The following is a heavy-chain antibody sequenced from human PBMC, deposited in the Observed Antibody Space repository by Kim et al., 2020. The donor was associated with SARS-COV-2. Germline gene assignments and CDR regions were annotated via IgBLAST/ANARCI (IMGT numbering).Heavy chain of an antibody. V-gene: IGHV4-59*01. CDR2: IYYSGST. D-gene: IGHD6-19*01. CDR3: ARERLAVAGGYYFDY. J-gene: IGHJ4*02. Sequence: SETLSLICTVSGGSISSYYWSWIRQPPGKGLEWIGYIYYSGSTNYNPSLKSRVTISVDTSKNQFSLKLSSVTAADTAVYYCARERLAVAGGYYFDYWGQGTLVTVSS. CDR1: GGSISSYY.